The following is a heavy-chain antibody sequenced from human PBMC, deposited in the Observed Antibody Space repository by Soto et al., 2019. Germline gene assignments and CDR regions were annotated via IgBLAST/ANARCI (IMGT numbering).Heavy chain of an antibody. D-gene: IGHD1-26*01. V-gene: IGHV3-48*04. CDR1: GFTFNSHT. Sequence: EVQLVESGGGLVQPGGSLRLSCVASGFTFNSHTMNWVRQAPGKGLEWLSYISDSSSTIYYADSVKSRCTISRDNAKNPIYLQMNSLRAADTAVYYCAREVGATGYWGQGTLVTVSS. CDR3: AREVGATGY. CDR2: ISDSSSTI. J-gene: IGHJ4*02.